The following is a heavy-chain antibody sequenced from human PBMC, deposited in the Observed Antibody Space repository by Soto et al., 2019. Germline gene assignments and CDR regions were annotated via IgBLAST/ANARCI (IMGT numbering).Heavy chain of an antibody. V-gene: IGHV4-61*01. Sequence: SETLSLTCSVSGGSITGSRYYWSWIRQPPGKGLEWIGYMYNTGSTVYNPPFRSRVTISVDTSKNQFSLKLNSVTAADTAVYYCARDLWGYCGTDCYPLDVWGQGTTVTVSS. CDR2: MYNTGST. D-gene: IGHD2-21*02. CDR3: ARDLWGYCGTDCYPLDV. CDR1: GGSITGSRYY. J-gene: IGHJ6*02.